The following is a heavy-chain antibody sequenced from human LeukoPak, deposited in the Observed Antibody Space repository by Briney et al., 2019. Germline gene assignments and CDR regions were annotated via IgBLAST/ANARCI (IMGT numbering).Heavy chain of an antibody. V-gene: IGHV4-59*08. CDR1: GGSISSYY. D-gene: IGHD4-17*01. CDR2: IYYSGST. Sequence: SETLSLTCTVSGGSISSYYWSWIRQPPGKGLEWIGYIYYSGSTNYNPSLKSRVTISVDTSKNQFSLKLSSVTATDTAVYYCARIYGYGDYVDAFDIWGQGTMVTVSS. J-gene: IGHJ3*02. CDR3: ARIYGYGDYVDAFDI.